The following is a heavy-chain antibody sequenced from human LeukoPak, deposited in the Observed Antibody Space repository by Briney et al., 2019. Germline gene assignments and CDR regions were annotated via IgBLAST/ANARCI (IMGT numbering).Heavy chain of an antibody. Sequence: GESLKISCKGSGYSFTSYWIGWVRQMPGKGLEWMGIIYPGDSDTRYSPSFQGQVTISADKSISTAYLQWSSLKASDTAMYYCASTVTTGGPAHYYYYYYMDVWGKGTTVTVS. J-gene: IGHJ6*03. CDR3: ASTVTTGGPAHYYYYYYMDV. D-gene: IGHD4-11*01. CDR2: IYPGDSDT. CDR1: GYSFTSYW. V-gene: IGHV5-51*01.